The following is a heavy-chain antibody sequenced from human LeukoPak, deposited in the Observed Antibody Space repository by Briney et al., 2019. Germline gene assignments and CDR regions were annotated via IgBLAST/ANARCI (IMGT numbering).Heavy chain of an antibody. CDR3: ARGGYYGSVLDY. Sequence: PSETLSLTCTVSGGSISSYYWSWIRQPPGKGQEWIGYIYYRESTNYNPSLKSRVTISVGTSKDQFSLKLSSVTAADTAVYYCARGGYYGSVLDYWGQGTLVTVSS. D-gene: IGHD3-10*01. J-gene: IGHJ4*02. V-gene: IGHV4-59*08. CDR1: GGSISSYY. CDR2: IYYREST.